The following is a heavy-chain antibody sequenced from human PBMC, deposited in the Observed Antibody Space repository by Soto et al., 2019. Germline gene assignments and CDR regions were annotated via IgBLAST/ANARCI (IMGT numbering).Heavy chain of an antibody. J-gene: IGHJ4*02. CDR3: ATDSGGLLYFFDS. Sequence: QVHLVQSRAEVKRPGASVKVSCKASGDTFTNYNMNWVRQAPGQGLEWMGIINPSGSSATYAQKVQGRVTLTRDTSTSTVYMELSSLRSEDTAVYYCATDSGGLLYFFDSWGQGTLVTVSS. CDR1: GDTFTNYN. V-gene: IGHV1-46*01. CDR2: INPSGSSA. D-gene: IGHD2-15*01.